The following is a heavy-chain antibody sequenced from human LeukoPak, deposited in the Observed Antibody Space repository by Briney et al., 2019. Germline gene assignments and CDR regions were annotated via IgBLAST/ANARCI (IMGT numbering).Heavy chain of an antibody. CDR1: GFTCSTYV. J-gene: IGHJ4*02. CDR2: ILHNGDST. CDR3: AKSSYYDASGYYREYYFDY. Sequence: GGSLRLSCVASGFTCSTYVMSWVRQAPGKGLEWLSLILHNGDSTYYADSVKGRFTISRDNSKNTLYLQMDSLRDEDTAVYYCAKSSYYDASGYYREYYFDYWGQGTLVTVSS. V-gene: IGHV3-23*01. D-gene: IGHD3-22*01.